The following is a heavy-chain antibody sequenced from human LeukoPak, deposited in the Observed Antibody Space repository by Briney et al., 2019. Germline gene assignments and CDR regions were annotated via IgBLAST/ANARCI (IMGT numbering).Heavy chain of an antibody. J-gene: IGHJ4*02. CDR3: ARGNHLIGQLPLPSHFDY. D-gene: IGHD5-18*01. V-gene: IGHV1-2*02. CDR1: GYTFTGYY. CDR2: INPNSGGT. Sequence: ASVKVSCKASGYTFTGYYMHWVRQAPGQGLEWMGWINPNSGGTNYAQKFQGRVTMTRDTSISTAYMELSRLRSDDTAVYYCARGNHLIGQLPLPSHFDYWGQGTLVTVSS.